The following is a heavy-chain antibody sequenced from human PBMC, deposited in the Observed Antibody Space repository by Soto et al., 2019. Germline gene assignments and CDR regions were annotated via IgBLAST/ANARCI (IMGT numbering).Heavy chain of an antibody. D-gene: IGHD3-22*01. Sequence: GGSLRLSCAASGFTFNLYGMHWVRQAPGKGLEWVAAIAKDGSDIHYIDSVRGRFTISRDNSENTLYLQMDSLRGDDSSVYYCARAAAYDRSGYYYYFEYWGHGTQVTVSS. CDR2: IAKDGSDI. V-gene: IGHV3-30*03. J-gene: IGHJ4*01. CDR1: GFTFNLYG. CDR3: ARAAAYDRSGYYYYFEY.